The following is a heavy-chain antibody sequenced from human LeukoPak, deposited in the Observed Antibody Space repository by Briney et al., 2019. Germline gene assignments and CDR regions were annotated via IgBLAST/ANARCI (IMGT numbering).Heavy chain of an antibody. CDR2: IIPILGIA. J-gene: IGHJ4*02. CDR1: GGTFSSYA. V-gene: IGHV1-69*04. CDR3: ARAGAYDSSGYYYFDY. D-gene: IGHD3-22*01. Sequence: SAKVSCKASGGTFSSYAISWVRQAPGRGLEWMGRIIPILGIANYAQKFQGRVTITADKSTSTAYMELSSLRSEDTAVYYCARAGAYDSSGYYYFDYWGQGTLVTVSS.